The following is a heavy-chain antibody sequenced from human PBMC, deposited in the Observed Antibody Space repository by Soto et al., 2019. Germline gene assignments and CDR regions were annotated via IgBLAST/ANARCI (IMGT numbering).Heavy chain of an antibody. CDR1: GITFTNYW. CDR3: GTVFEH. Sequence: EVQLVESGGGSVQPGGSLSLSCVASGITFTNYWMHSVRQVQGKGLVWVARVDSDGRCTSYADFVKGRFTISRDNAKNTLYLQMNSLRVEDTAMYYCGTVFEHWGQGIPVTVSS. V-gene: IGHV3-74*01. J-gene: IGHJ4*02. CDR2: VDSDGRCT.